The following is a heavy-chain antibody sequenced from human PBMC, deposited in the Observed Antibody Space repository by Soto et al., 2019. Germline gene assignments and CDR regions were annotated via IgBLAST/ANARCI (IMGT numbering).Heavy chain of an antibody. V-gene: IGHV4-31*03. CDR2: IYYSGST. CDR1: GGSISSGGYY. CDR3: ARDLALWFGETTERGAFDI. Sequence: PSETLSLTCTVSGGSISSGGYYWSWIRQHPGKGLEWIGYIYYSGSTYYNPSLKSRVTISVDTSKNQFSLKLSSVTAADTAVYYCARDLALWFGETTERGAFDIWGQGTMVTVSS. D-gene: IGHD3-10*01. J-gene: IGHJ3*02.